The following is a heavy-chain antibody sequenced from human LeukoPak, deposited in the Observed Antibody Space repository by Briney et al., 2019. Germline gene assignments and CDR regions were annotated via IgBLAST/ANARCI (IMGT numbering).Heavy chain of an antibody. CDR2: INPNSGGT. CDR3: AREGIASGYSGYEEAPFDY. CDR1: GYTFTGYY. Sequence: GASVKVSCKASGYTFTGYYMHWVRQAPGQGLEWMGWINPNSGGTNYAQKFQGWVTMTRDTSISTAYMELSRLRSDDTAVYYCAREGIASGYSGYEEAPFDYWGQGTLVTVSS. V-gene: IGHV1-2*04. J-gene: IGHJ4*02. D-gene: IGHD5-12*01.